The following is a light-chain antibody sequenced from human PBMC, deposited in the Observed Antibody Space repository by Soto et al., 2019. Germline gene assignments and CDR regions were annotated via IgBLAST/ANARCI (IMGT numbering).Light chain of an antibody. J-gene: IGKJ1*01. Sequence: EIVLTQSPGTLSLSPGERATLSCRASQSVSSNYLAWYQQKPGQAPTPLIYGASSRATVIPDRFSSSGAGTDITLTISRREPEDFSVYYCQQYGSSPWTFGQGTKVEIK. V-gene: IGKV3-20*01. CDR2: GAS. CDR3: QQYGSSPWT. CDR1: QSVSSNY.